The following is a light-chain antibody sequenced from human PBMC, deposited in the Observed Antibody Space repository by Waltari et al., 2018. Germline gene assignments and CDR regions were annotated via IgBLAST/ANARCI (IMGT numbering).Light chain of an antibody. J-gene: IGKJ3*01. CDR1: QGVSSW. Sequence: DIQMTQSPSSVSASVGDRVTITCRASQGVSSWLVWYQQKPGKAPKLLISGASSLQSGVPSRFSGSGSGTDFTLTISSLQPEDFATYYCQQTNCFPFTFGPGTKVDIK. CDR2: GAS. V-gene: IGKV1-12*01. CDR3: QQTNCFPFT.